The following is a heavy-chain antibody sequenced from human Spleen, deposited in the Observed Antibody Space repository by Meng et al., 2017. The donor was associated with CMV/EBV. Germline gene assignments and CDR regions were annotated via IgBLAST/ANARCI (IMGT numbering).Heavy chain of an antibody. Sequence: GESLKISCATSGFSFSTYAFHWVRQVPGKGLQWVSSISTVSGDIHYADSVQGRFTVSRDNGKNLLYLQMNSLRPEDTAVYFCARGGEYCGGDCPRLNPLDYWGQGTLVTVLL. CDR1: GFSFSTYA. V-gene: IGHV3-21*01. CDR2: ISTVSGDI. CDR3: ARGGEYCGGDCPRLNPLDY. J-gene: IGHJ4*02. D-gene: IGHD2-21*01.